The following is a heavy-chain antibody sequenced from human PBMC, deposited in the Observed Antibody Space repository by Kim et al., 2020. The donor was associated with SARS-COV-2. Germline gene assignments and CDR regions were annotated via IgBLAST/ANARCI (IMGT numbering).Heavy chain of an antibody. V-gene: IGHV4-31*02. J-gene: IGHJ4*02. Sequence: PSLKSRVTISVDTSKTQFSLKLSSVTAADTAVYYCAGEGGADSSGYADDYWGQGTLVTVSS. CDR3: AGEGGADSSGYADDY. D-gene: IGHD3-22*01.